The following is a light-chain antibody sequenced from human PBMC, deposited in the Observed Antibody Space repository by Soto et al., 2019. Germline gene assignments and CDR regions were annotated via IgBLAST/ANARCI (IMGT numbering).Light chain of an antibody. CDR1: QSVSSN. V-gene: IGKV3-15*01. CDR3: QQYNNWPPKNT. Sequence: EIVMTQSPATLSVSPGERATLSCRASQSVSSNLAWYQQKPGQAPRLLIYGASTRATGIPARFSGSGSATEFTLTISSLQSEDSAVYYCQQYNNWPPKNTFGQGTKLEIK. CDR2: GAS. J-gene: IGKJ2*01.